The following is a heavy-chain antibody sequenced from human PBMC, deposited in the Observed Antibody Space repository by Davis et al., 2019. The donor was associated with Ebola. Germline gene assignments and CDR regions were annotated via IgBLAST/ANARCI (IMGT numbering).Heavy chain of an antibody. CDR3: ARPMTSRSAAAFDI. V-gene: IGHV5-51*01. D-gene: IGHD3-3*01. CDR2: IYPGDSDT. J-gene: IGHJ3*02. CDR1: GYSFTTYW. Sequence: KVSCKGSGYSFTTYWVGWVRQMPGKGLEWIGIIYPGDSDTRYSPSFQGQVTISADKSITTAYLQWSSLKASDTAMYYCARPMTSRSAAAFDIWGQGTMVTVSS.